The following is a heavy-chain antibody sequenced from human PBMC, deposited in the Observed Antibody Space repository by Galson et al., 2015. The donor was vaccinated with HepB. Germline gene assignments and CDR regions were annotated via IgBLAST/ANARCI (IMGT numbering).Heavy chain of an antibody. V-gene: IGHV4-34*01. D-gene: IGHD3-10*01. J-gene: IGHJ4*02. CDR2: INHSGST. CDR1: GGSFSGYY. CDR3: ARGRPDYYGSGLSPFFDY. Sequence: ATLSLTCAVYGGSFSGYYWSWIRQPPGEGLEWIGEINHSGSTNYNPSLKSRVTISVDTSKNQFSLKLSSVTAADTAVYYCARGRPDYYGSGLSPFFDYWGQGTLVTVSS.